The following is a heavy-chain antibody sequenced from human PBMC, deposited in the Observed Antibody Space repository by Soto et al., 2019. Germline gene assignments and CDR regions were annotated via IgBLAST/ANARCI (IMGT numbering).Heavy chain of an antibody. CDR2: IIPIFGTA. J-gene: IGHJ6*02. CDR1: GGTFSSYA. Sequence: SVKVSCKASGGTFSSYAISWVRQAPGQGLEWMGGIIPIFGTANYAQKFQGRVTITADKSTSTAYMELSSLRSEDTAVYYCARDPLVVVPAAPRYGMDGWGQGTTVSVSS. CDR3: ARDPLVVVPAAPRYGMDG. V-gene: IGHV1-69*06. D-gene: IGHD2-2*01.